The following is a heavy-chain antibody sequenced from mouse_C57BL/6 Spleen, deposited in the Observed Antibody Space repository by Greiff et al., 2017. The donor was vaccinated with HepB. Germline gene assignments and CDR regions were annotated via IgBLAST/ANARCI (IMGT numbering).Heavy chain of an antibody. D-gene: IGHD1-1*01. V-gene: IGHV2-2*01. J-gene: IGHJ1*03. Sequence: VKLVESGPGLVQPSQSLSITCTVSGFSLTSYGVHWVRQSPGKGLEWLGVIWSGGSTDYNAAFISRLSISKDNSKSQVFFKMNSLQADDTAIYYCARNGGYYGSSYDWYFDVWGTGTTVTVSS. CDR2: IWSGGST. CDR1: GFSLTSYG. CDR3: ARNGGYYGSSYDWYFDV.